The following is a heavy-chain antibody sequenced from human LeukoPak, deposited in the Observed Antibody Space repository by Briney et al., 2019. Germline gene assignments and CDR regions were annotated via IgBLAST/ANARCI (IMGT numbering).Heavy chain of an antibody. CDR1: GGTFSSYT. CDR2: IIPILGIA. J-gene: IGHJ4*02. V-gene: IGHV1-69*02. CDR3: ARGGLGMTTVTKFDY. Sequence: ASVKVSCKASGGTFSSYTISWVRQAPGQGLEWMGRIIPILGIANYAQKFQGSVTITADKSTSTAYMELSSLRSEDTAVYYCARGGLGMTTVTKFDYWGQGTLVTVSS. D-gene: IGHD4-17*01.